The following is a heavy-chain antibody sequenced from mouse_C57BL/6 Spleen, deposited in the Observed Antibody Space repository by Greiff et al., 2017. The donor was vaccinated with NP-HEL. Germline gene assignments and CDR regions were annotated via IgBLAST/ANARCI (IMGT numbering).Heavy chain of an antibody. CDR2: IYPRRCNP. V-gene: IGHV1-81*01. D-gene: IGHD2-3*01. Sequence: VQLQQSGAELARDGEGGKRGGRVSGYTLTSYGISWVKQRTGTGLEFLLEIYPRRCNPYSNSPFKGTATLTADKSSSTAYMELRSLTSEDSAVYFCASGGGYYDYWGQGTTLTVSS. CDR1: GYTLTSYG. J-gene: IGHJ2*01. CDR3: ASGGGYYDY.